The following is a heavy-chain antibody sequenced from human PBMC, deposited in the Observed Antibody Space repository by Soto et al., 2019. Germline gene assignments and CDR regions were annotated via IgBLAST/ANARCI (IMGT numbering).Heavy chain of an antibody. CDR1: GGSISSYY. J-gene: IGHJ5*02. CDR2: IYYSGST. V-gene: IGHV4-59*01. D-gene: IGHD3-22*01. Sequence: SETLSLTCTVSGGSISSYYWSWIRQPPGKGLEWIGYIYYSGSTNYNPSLKSRVTISIDTSKNQFSLKLSSATAADTAVYYCARLAYDSSGNPNWFDPWGQGTLVTVSS. CDR3: ARLAYDSSGNPNWFDP.